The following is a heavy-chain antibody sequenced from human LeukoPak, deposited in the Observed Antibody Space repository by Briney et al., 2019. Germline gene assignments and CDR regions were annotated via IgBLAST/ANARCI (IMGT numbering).Heavy chain of an antibody. CDR1: GFTFSNYW. CDR3: ARDPSGSDFDY. Sequence: GGSLRLSCAASGFTFSNYWMSWVRQAPGKGLEWVANIKQDESEKFYVDSVKGRFTISRDNAKNSLYLQMNSLRAEDTAVYYCARDPSGSDFDYWGQGTLVTVSS. J-gene: IGHJ4*02. V-gene: IGHV3-7*01. D-gene: IGHD5-12*01. CDR2: IKQDESEK.